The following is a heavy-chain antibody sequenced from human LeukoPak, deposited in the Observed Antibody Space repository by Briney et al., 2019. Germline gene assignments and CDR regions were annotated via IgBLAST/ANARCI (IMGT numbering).Heavy chain of an antibody. CDR3: ARLYRRRYFDWLRRRYYYYYGMDV. CDR2: IGGSSSDI. D-gene: IGHD3-9*01. Sequence: PGGSLRLSCAAFGFSFNLYRMHWVRQAPGKGLEWVSSIGGSSSDIHYAQSVKGRFTISRDNAKNSLYLQMNSLRAEDTAVYYCARLYRRRYFDWLRRRYYYYYGMDVWGQGTTVTVSS. J-gene: IGHJ6*02. CDR1: GFSFNLYR. V-gene: IGHV3-21*01.